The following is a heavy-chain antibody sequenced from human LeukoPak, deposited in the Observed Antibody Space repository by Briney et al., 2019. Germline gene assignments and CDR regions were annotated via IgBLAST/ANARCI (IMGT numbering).Heavy chain of an antibody. CDR3: ARDKDGITIFGVVTLGAFDI. CDR1: GFTFSSYA. J-gene: IGHJ3*02. D-gene: IGHD3-3*01. Sequence: PGGSLRLSCAASGFTFSSYAMSWVRQAPGKGLEWVSVIYSGGSTYYADSVKGRFTISRDNSKNTLYLQMNSLRAEDTAVYYCARDKDGITIFGVVTLGAFDIWGQGTMVTVSS. CDR2: IYSGGST. V-gene: IGHV3-66*01.